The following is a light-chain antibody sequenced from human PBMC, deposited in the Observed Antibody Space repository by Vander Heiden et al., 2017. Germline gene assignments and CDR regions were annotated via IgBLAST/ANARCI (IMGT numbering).Light chain of an antibody. CDR3: AAWDHSLNGLV. V-gene: IGLV1-44*01. J-gene: IGLJ2*01. CDR2: SDN. Sequence: QSVLTHSPSGSQTPGQRVTMSCSGSSANIGGHTVNWYQQVPGAAPRVVIYSDNQRPSGVPARFSGSRSGTSASLAIRGLQSEDEADYYCAAWDHSLNGLVFGGGTKLTVL. CDR1: SANIGGHT.